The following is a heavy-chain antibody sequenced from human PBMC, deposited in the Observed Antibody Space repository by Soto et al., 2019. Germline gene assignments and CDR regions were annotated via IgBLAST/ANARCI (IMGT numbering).Heavy chain of an antibody. CDR1: GFTFSSYA. J-gene: IGHJ4*02. CDR2: ISGSGGST. Sequence: EVQLLESGGGLVQPGGSLSLSCAASGFTFSSYAMSWVRQAPGKGLEWVSGISGSGGSTYYADSVKGRLTISRDNSKNTLYLQMNSLRAEDTAVYYCAKDLFWDSSTWYYLDYWGQGTLVTVSS. CDR3: AKDLFWDSSTWYYLDY. V-gene: IGHV3-23*01. D-gene: IGHD6-13*01.